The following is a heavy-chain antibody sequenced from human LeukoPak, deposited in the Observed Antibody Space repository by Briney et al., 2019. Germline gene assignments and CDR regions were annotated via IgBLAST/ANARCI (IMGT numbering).Heavy chain of an antibody. CDR3: ATYSSSWYTYYYGMDV. D-gene: IGHD6-13*01. V-gene: IGHV3-9*01. CDR1: GFTFDDYA. Sequence: PGGSLRLSCAASGFTFDDYAMHWVRQAPGKGLEWVSGISWNSGSIGYADSVKGRFTISRDNAKNSLYLQMNSLRAEDTALYYCATYSSSWYTYYYGMDVWGQGTTVTVSS. J-gene: IGHJ6*02. CDR2: ISWNSGSI.